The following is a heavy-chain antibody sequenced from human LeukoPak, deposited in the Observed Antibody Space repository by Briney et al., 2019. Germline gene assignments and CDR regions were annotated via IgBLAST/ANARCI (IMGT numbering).Heavy chain of an antibody. J-gene: IGHJ4*02. Sequence: PSETLSLTCTVSGGSISSYYWSWIRQPPGKGLEWIGYIYYSGSTNYNPSLKSRVTISLNTSKNQFSLKLSSVTAADTAVYYCARGHSSGWYVNFDYWGQGTLVTVSS. D-gene: IGHD6-19*01. CDR3: ARGHSSGWYVNFDY. CDR2: IYYSGST. V-gene: IGHV4-59*01. CDR1: GGSISSYY.